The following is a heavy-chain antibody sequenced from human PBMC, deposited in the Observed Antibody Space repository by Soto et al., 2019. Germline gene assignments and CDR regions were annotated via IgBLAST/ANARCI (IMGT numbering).Heavy chain of an antibody. CDR1: GDSIGTYN. V-gene: IGHV4-59*08. CDR2: IYSNGGT. D-gene: IGHD1-26*01. Sequence: QVQLQASGPGLVKPSDTLSLTCTVSGDSIGTYNWGWIRQPPGKRLEWIGYIYSNGGTSYNPALNSRVTISADTSTKQFSLWLSSVTAADTAVYYCVSQGIGALHGLVDVWGQGTTVTVSS. J-gene: IGHJ6*02. CDR3: VSQGIGALHGLVDV.